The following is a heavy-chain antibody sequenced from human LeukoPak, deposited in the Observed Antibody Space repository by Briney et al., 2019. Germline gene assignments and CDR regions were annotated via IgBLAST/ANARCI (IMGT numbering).Heavy chain of an antibody. J-gene: IGHJ6*02. CDR2: IDPNSGGT. D-gene: IGHD2-2*02. Sequence: GASVKVSCKASGYTFTGYYMQWVRQAPGQGLEWMGWIDPNSGGTNYAQKFQGRVTMNRDTSISTAYMELSRLTSDDTAVYYCARGVVPAAIWVYYYGMDVWGQGTTVTVSS. CDR3: ARGVVPAAIWVYYYGMDV. CDR1: GYTFTGYY. V-gene: IGHV1-2*02.